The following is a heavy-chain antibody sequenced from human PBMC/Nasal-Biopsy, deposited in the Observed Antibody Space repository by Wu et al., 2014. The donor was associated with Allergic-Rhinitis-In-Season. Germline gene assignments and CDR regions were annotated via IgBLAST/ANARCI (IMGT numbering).Heavy chain of an antibody. CDR2: TYYRSKWYT. CDR3: VRGLGRTARQYHFDY. CDR1: GTVSLATVLL. V-gene: IGHV6-1*01. D-gene: IGHD6-6*01. J-gene: IGHJ4*02. Sequence: AISGTVSLATVLLGTGSGSPHSRGLEWLGRTYYRSKWYTDYAVSVKSRITINPDTSKNQLSLQLNSVTPEDTAVYYCVRGLGRTARQYHFDYWGQGTLVTVSS.